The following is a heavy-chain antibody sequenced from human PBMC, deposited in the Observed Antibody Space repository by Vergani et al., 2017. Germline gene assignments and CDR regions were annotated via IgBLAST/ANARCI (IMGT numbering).Heavy chain of an antibody. CDR1: GFTFDAYA. Sequence: EVQLVESGGGLVKPGRSLRLSCAASGFTFDAYAMHWVRQAQGKGLEWVSGISWNSGSIGYADSVKGRFTISRDNAKNSLYLQMTSLRAEDTALYYCAKDTSDAVGYCSVGSCTNAFDIWGQGTMVTVSS. J-gene: IGHJ3*02. CDR3: AKDTSDAVGYCSVGSCTNAFDI. V-gene: IGHV3-9*01. D-gene: IGHD2-15*01. CDR2: ISWNSGSI.